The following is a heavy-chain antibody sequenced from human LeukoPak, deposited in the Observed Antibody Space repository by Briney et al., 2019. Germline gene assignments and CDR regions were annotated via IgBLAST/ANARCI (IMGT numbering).Heavy chain of an antibody. CDR1: VDSLSIYY. D-gene: IGHD6-13*01. J-gene: IGHJ6*03. CDR3: AREGRDSSSWSRGYYYYYYMDV. V-gene: IGHV4-4*07. CDR2: LYTSGST. Sequence: SETLSLTCTLSVDSLSIYYWSCMRQPAGKGLEWIGHLYTSGSTNYIPSLKSRVPMSVDTSKNQFSLKLSSVTAADTAVYYCAREGRDSSSWSRGYYYYYYMDVWGKGTTVTISS.